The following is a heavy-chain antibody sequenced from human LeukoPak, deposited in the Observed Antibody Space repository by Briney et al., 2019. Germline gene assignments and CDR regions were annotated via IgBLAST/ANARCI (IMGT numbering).Heavy chain of an antibody. D-gene: IGHD6-19*01. V-gene: IGHV1-18*04. CDR3: ASSGQWLPWFDP. CDR2: ISAYNGNT. CDR1: GYTFTGYY. J-gene: IGHJ5*02. Sequence: ASVKVSCKASGYTFTGYYMHWVRQAPGQGLEWMGWISAYNGNTNYAQKLQGRVTMTTDTSTSTAYMELRSLRSDDTAVYYCASSGQWLPWFDPWGQGTLVTVSS.